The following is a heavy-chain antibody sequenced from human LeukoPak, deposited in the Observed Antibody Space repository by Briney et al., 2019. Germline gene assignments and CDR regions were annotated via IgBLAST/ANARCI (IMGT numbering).Heavy chain of an antibody. CDR1: GGSISSGGYY. CDR2: IYYSGST. D-gene: IGHD4-23*01. Sequence: PSQTLSLTCTVSGGSISSGGYYWSWIRQHLGKGLKWIGYIYYSGSTYYNPSRKSRVTRSADKSKNQFSLKLSSVTGADTAVYYCARVTTVVTAENYFDYWGQGTLVTVSS. V-gene: IGHV4-31*02. CDR3: ARVTTVVTAENYFDY. J-gene: IGHJ4*02.